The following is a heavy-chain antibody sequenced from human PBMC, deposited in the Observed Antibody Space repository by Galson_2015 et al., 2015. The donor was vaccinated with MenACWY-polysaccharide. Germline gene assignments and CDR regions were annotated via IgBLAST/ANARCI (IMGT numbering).Heavy chain of an antibody. D-gene: IGHD2-15*01. Sequence: TLSLTCTVSGGSISSGDYYWSWIRQPPGKGLEWIGYIYYSGSTYYNPSLKSRVTISVDTSKNQFSLKLSSVTAADTAVYYCGATLGKAALDAFDIWGQGTMVTVSS. CDR3: GATLGKAALDAFDI. V-gene: IGHV4-30-4*01. J-gene: IGHJ3*02. CDR2: IYYSGST. CDR1: GGSISSGDYY.